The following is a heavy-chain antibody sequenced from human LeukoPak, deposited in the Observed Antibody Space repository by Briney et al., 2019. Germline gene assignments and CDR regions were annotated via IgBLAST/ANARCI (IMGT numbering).Heavy chain of an antibody. J-gene: IGHJ4*02. Sequence: ETLSLTCAVYGGSFSGYYWSWIRQPPGKGLEWVSGISGSGGNTFYADSVKGRFTISRDNSKSTLSLQMNSLRAEDTAVYYCAKEMGVVLMVYALDYWGQGNLVTVSS. CDR2: ISGSGGNT. D-gene: IGHD2-8*01. CDR1: GGSFSGYY. CDR3: AKEMGVVLMVYALDY. V-gene: IGHV3-23*01.